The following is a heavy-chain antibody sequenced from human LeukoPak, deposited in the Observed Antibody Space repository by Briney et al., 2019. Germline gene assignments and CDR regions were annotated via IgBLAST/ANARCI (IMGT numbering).Heavy chain of an antibody. CDR2: VYYIGST. V-gene: IGHV4-39*07. CDR1: GASITNSLYY. Sequence: SETLSLTCTVSGASITNSLYYWGWIRQPPGKGLEWIATVYYIGSTYYNPSLKSRVTISVDTSENQVSLKLSSVTAADTAVYYCARGWVSAVNHRSYYYYYGMDVWGQGTTVTVSS. CDR3: ARGWVSAVNHRSYYYYYGMDV. J-gene: IGHJ6*02. D-gene: IGHD2-8*01.